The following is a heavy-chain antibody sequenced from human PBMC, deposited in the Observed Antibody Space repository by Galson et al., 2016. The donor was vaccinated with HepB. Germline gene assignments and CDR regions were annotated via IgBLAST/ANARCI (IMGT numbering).Heavy chain of an antibody. D-gene: IGHD4-23*01. CDR2: IYWVDDE. V-gene: IGHV2-5*02. CDR3: AHIPFLTTVVYYFDY. Sequence: PALVKPTQTLTLTCTFSGFSLGSTGVGVGWIRQPPGKALEWLALIYWVDDERYSPSLKSTLTITKDTSKNQVVIKMTNTDPVDTATYDCAHIPFLTTVVYYFDYWGQGTLVTVSS. CDR1: GFSLGSTGVG. J-gene: IGHJ4*02.